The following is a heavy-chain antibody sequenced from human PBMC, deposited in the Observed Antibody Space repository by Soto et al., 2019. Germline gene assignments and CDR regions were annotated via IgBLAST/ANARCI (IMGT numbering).Heavy chain of an antibody. J-gene: IGHJ4*02. CDR1: GFSFSDYS. V-gene: IGHV3-23*01. Sequence: GGSLSLSCAASGFSFSDYSMTWVRQAPGRGLEWVSTLTRGGTTFYADSVKGRFTISRDNSKNTLSLQMHNLRAEDTARYYCAKRATTVPTPGNYFDCWGQGTLVTVSS. CDR2: LTRGGTT. CDR3: AKRATTVPTPGNYFDC. D-gene: IGHD2-15*01.